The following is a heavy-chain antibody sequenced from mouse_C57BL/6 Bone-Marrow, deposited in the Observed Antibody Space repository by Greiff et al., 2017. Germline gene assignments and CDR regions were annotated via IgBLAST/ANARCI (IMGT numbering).Heavy chain of an antibody. CDR1: GFTFSSYA. D-gene: IGHD2-2*01. J-gene: IGHJ3*01. CDR2: ISSGGDYI. CDR3: AVGVGEIGYDWVAY. Sequence: DVQLVESGAGLVKPGGSLKLSCAASGFTFSSYAMPWVRQTPEKRLEWVAYISSGGDYIYYADTVKGRYTISRDNAENTLYLQMSSLKSEDTAMYYGAVGVGEIGYDWVAYWGQGTLVTVSA. V-gene: IGHV5S21*01.